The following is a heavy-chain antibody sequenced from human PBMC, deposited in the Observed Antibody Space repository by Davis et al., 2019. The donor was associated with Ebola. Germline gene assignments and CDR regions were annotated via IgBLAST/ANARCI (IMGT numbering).Heavy chain of an antibody. CDR1: GYTFTSYS. J-gene: IGHJ4*02. Sequence: ASVKVSCKASGYTFTSYSMHWVRQAPGQRLEWMGWINAGNGNTKYSQKFQGRVTITRDTSASTAYMELCSLRSEDTAVYYCARDGFDGTFDYWGQGTLVTVSS. D-gene: IGHD2-2*03. CDR2: INAGNGNT. V-gene: IGHV1-3*01. CDR3: ARDGFDGTFDY.